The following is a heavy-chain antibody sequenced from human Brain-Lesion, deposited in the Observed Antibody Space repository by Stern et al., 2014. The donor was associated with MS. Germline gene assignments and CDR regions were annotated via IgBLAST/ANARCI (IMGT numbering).Heavy chain of an antibody. CDR3: ARSDYDYVWGSNRYRTTRYFFDY. Sequence: EVQLVESGGGLVQPGGSLRLSCAASGFTFRFYWMNWVRQTPGKGLEWVATLKPEGSEKFYVDSVKGRFPISRDNTWNSLYLQMNSLRVEDTAVYYCARSDYDYVWGSNRYRTTRYFFDYWSQGTLVSVSS. V-gene: IGHV3-7*01. CDR2: LKPEGSEK. CDR1: GFTFRFYW. D-gene: IGHD3-16*02. J-gene: IGHJ4*02.